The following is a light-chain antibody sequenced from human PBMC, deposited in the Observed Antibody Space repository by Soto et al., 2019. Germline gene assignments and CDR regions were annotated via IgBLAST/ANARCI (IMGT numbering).Light chain of an antibody. Sequence: EIVLSLSPGTLSLSNGERATLSCRASQSVGKYLVWYQQKPGQAPRLLIYGASNRATGIPDRFSGSGSGTDFTLTTSRLEPEDFAVYYCQQYGSSGTFGQGTKVDIK. CDR3: QQYGSSGT. CDR2: GAS. CDR1: QSVGKY. J-gene: IGKJ1*01. V-gene: IGKV3-20*01.